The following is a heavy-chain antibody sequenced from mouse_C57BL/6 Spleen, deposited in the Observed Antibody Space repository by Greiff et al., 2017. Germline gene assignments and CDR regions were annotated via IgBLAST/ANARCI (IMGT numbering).Heavy chain of an antibody. CDR3: ARSPITTVGAMDY. V-gene: IGHV3-8*01. Sequence: DVHLVESGPGLAKPSQTLSLTCSVTGYSITSDYWNWIRKFPGNKLEYMGYISYSGSTYYNPSLKSRISITRDTSKNQYYLQLNSVTTEDTATYYCARSPITTVGAMDYWGQGTSVTVSS. CDR1: GYSITSDY. CDR2: ISYSGST. J-gene: IGHJ4*01. D-gene: IGHD1-1*01.